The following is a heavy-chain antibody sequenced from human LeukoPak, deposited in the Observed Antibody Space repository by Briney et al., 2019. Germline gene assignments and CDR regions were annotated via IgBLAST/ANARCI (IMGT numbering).Heavy chain of an antibody. CDR3: ARGGYGDYGWFDP. V-gene: IGHV4-38-2*02. Sequence: SETLSLTCTVSGYSISSGYYWGWIRQPPGKGLEWIGSVYHSGSTYYNPSLKSRVTISVDTSKNQFFLKLSSVTAADTAVYYCARGGYGDYGWFDPWGQGTLVTVSS. D-gene: IGHD4-17*01. CDR1: GYSISSGYY. J-gene: IGHJ5*02. CDR2: VYHSGST.